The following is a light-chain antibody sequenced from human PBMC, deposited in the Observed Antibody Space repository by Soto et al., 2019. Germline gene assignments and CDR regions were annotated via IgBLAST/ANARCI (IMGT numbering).Light chain of an antibody. CDR1: QDISNY. CDR3: QQYDNLPLT. Sequence: IQMTQSPSSLSASVGDRVTITCQASQDISNYLNCYQHKPGKAPKLLIYDASNLETGVPSRFSGSGSGTDFTFTISSLQPEDIATYYCQQYDNLPLTFGGGAKVDIK. CDR2: DAS. V-gene: IGKV1-33*01. J-gene: IGKJ4*01.